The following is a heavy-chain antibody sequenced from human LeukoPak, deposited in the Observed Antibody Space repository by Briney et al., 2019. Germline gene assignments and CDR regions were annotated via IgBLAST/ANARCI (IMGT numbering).Heavy chain of an antibody. CDR1: GFTFSSFA. Sequence: GGSLRLSCAASGFTFSSFAMSWVRQTPGQGLEWVSTISGSGGSTYYADSVKGRFTISRDNSKTTLYLQMNSLSVADTAMYYCTKGGSSDLWGHLDCWGQGTLVTVSS. CDR3: TKGGSSDLWGHLDC. D-gene: IGHD2-15*01. CDR2: ISGSGGST. J-gene: IGHJ4*02. V-gene: IGHV3-23*01.